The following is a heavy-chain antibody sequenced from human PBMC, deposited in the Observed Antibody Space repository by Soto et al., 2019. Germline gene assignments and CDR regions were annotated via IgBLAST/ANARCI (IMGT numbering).Heavy chain of an antibody. V-gene: IGHV1-69*04. CDR2: IIPILGIA. CDR3: ARDSGSSGYAGGFDY. CDR1: GGTFSSYT. D-gene: IGHD3-22*01. Sequence: ASVKVSCKASGGTFSSYTISWVRQAPGQGLEWMGRIIPILGIANYAQKFQGRVTITADKSTSTAYMELSSLRSEDTAVYYCARDSGSSGYAGGFDYWGQGTLVTAPQ. J-gene: IGHJ4*02.